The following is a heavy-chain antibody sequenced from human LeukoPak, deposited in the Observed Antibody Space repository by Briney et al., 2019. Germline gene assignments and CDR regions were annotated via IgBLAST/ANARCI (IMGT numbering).Heavy chain of an antibody. Sequence: PSETLSLTCTVSGGSISSYYWSWIRQPPGKALEWTAYIYYSGLTNYNPSLKSRVTISVDTSKNQFSLKLSSVTAADTAVYYCARWDSSAWFYDFWGQGTLVTVSS. CDR2: IYYSGLT. V-gene: IGHV4-59*08. CDR1: GGSISSYY. CDR3: ARWDSSAWFYDF. J-gene: IGHJ4*02. D-gene: IGHD6-19*01.